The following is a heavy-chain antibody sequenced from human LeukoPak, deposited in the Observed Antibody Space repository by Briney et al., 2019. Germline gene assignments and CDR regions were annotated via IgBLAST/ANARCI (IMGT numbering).Heavy chain of an antibody. CDR3: ARDYILPLETDNGDGFAI. CDR2: VSPSHTTR. J-gene: IGHJ3*02. V-gene: IGHV1-18*01. D-gene: IGHD3-3*02. CDR1: GYPFWQYS. Sequence: ASVKVSCKASGYPFWQYSISWVRQAPGKGFEWIGWVSPSHTTRVYAQEFQGRVTMTADTNTNTVSMELRSLRFDDTAVYFCARDYILPLETDNGDGFAIWGQGTVVTVS.